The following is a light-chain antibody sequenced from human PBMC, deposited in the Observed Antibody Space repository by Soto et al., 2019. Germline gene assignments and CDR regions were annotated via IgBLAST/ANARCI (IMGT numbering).Light chain of an antibody. CDR1: QSVRSN. CDR2: AS. V-gene: IGKV3-15*01. Sequence: EIVMTQSPATLSVSPGERATLSCRASQSVRSNLAWYQQKPGQTPRLLIYASPRATGIPARFSGSGSGTEFTLTISSLQSEDFAIYYCQQYYSWAWTFGQGTKVDIK. CDR3: QQYYSWAWT. J-gene: IGKJ1*01.